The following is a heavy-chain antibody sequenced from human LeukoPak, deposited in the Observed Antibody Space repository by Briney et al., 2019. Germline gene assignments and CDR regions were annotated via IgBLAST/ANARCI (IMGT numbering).Heavy chain of an antibody. CDR1: GFTSSSYR. J-gene: IGHJ4*02. Sequence: PGGSLRLSCAASGFTSSSYRMNWVRQAPGKGLEWVSSISSSSTYIYYADSVKGRFTISRDNAKNSLYLQMNSLRAEDTAVYYCARALDGYNEDYWGQGTLVTVSS. V-gene: IGHV3-21*01. D-gene: IGHD5-24*01. CDR3: ARALDGYNEDY. CDR2: ISSSSTYI.